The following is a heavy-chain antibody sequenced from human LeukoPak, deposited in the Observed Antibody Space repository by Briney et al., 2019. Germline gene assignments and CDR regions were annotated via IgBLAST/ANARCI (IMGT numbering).Heavy chain of an antibody. D-gene: IGHD3-10*01. CDR3: TKVRAYDDSGNPYWHFDL. Sequence: PGGSLRLSCAASGFTFSSYAMSWVRQAPGKGLEWVSAISTSGDTTYYADSVKGRFTISRGNSKNTLYLQMNSLRAEDTAVYYCTKVRAYDDSGNPYWHFDLWGRGTLVTVSS. V-gene: IGHV3-23*01. CDR2: ISTSGDTT. J-gene: IGHJ2*01. CDR1: GFTFSSYA.